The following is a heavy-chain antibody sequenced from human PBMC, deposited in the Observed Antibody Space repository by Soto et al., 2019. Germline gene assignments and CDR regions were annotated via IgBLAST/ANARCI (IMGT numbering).Heavy chain of an antibody. CDR3: ARQIGYCSSTSCSYYYYYYGMDG. J-gene: IGHJ6*02. CDR2: IYPGDSDT. D-gene: IGHD2-2*01. V-gene: IGHV5-51*01. Sequence: GESLKISCKGSGYSFTSYWIGWVRQMPGKGLEWMGIIYPGDSDTRYSPSFQGQVTISADKSISTAYLQWSSLKASDTAMYYCARQIGYCSSTSCSYYYYYYGMDGWGQGTTVTVSS. CDR1: GYSFTSYW.